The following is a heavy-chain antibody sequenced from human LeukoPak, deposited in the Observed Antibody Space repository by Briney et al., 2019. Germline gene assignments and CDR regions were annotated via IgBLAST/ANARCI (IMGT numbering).Heavy chain of an antibody. J-gene: IGHJ4*02. D-gene: IGHD3-10*01. CDR3: ARLVRGIYDYFDY. V-gene: IGHV4-38-2*01. CDR1: GFTFSSYA. Sequence: GSLRLSCAASGFTFSSYAMSWVRQAPGKGLEWVGTVYYTGSTYYNPSLKSRVTISVDTSKNQFSLKLNSVTAADTAVYYCARLVRGIYDYFDYWGQGTLVTVSS. CDR2: VYYTGST.